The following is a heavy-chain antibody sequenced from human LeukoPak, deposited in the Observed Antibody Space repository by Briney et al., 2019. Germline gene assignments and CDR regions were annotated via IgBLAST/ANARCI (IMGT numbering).Heavy chain of an antibody. J-gene: IGHJ4*02. CDR1: GGSISSSSYY. V-gene: IGHV4-39*01. CDR3: ESSLYSIGWQIDY. Sequence: SETLSLTCTVSGGSISSSSYYWGWIRQPPGKGLEWIGSIYYSGSTYYNPSLKSRVTISVDTSKNQFSLKLSSVTAADTAVYYCESSLYSIGWQIDYWGQGTLVTVSS. CDR2: IYYSGST. D-gene: IGHD6-19*01.